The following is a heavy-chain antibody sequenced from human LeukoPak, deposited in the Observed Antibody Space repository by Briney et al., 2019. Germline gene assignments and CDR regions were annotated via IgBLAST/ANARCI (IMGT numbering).Heavy chain of an antibody. D-gene: IGHD6-19*01. Sequence: GGSLRHSCAASGFTFSSYEMNWVRQAPGKGLEWVSYISSSGSTIYYADSVKGRFAISRDNAKNSLYLQMNSLRAEDTAVYYCARVGPAVAHLWGQGTLVTVSS. J-gene: IGHJ4*02. V-gene: IGHV3-48*03. CDR2: ISSSGSTI. CDR3: ARVGPAVAHL. CDR1: GFTFSSYE.